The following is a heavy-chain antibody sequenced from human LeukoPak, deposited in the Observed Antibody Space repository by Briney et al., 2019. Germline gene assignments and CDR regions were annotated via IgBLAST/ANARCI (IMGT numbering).Heavy chain of an antibody. CDR3: AREGRDYYDSSGYYVSYYYGMDV. CDR2: ISSSSSTI. V-gene: IGHV3-48*01. Sequence: GGSLRLSCAASGFTFSSYSMNWVRQAPGRGLEWVSYISSSSSTIYYADSVKGRFTISRDNAKSSLYLQMNSLRAEDTAVYYCAREGRDYYDSSGYYVSYYYGMDVWGQGTTVTVSS. D-gene: IGHD3-22*01. CDR1: GFTFSSYS. J-gene: IGHJ6*02.